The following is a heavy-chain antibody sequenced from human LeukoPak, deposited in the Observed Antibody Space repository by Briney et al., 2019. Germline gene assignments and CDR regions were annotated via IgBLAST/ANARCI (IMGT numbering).Heavy chain of an antibody. CDR2: ISSSSSYI. Sequence: GGSLRLSCAASGFTFSSYSMNWVRQAPGKGLEWVSSISSSSSYIYYADSVKGRFTISRDNAKNSLYLQMNSLRAEDTAVYYCARDKSRTKDSGYYLDYWGQGTLVTVSS. CDR3: ARDKSRTKDSGYYLDY. D-gene: IGHD3-22*01. J-gene: IGHJ4*02. CDR1: GFTFSSYS. V-gene: IGHV3-21*01.